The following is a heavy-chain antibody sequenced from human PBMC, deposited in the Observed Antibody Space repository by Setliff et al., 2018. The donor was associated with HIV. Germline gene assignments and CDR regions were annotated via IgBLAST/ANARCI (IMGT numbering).Heavy chain of an antibody. CDR2: INHSGST. V-gene: IGHV4-34*01. CDR3: ARGPRYYDILTGYYKEGDWFDP. Sequence: SETLSLTCAVYGGSFSGHYWSWIRQPPGKGLEWIGEINHSGSTNYNPSLKSRVTISVDTSKNQFSLKLSSVTAADTAVYYCARGPRYYDILTGYYKEGDWFDPWGQGTLVTVSS. J-gene: IGHJ5*02. D-gene: IGHD3-9*01. CDR1: GGSFSGHY.